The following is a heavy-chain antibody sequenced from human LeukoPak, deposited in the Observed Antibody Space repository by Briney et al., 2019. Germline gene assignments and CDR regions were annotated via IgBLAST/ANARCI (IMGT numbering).Heavy chain of an antibody. D-gene: IGHD3-22*01. CDR2: IIPIFGTA. CDR3: ARAQVGQENYYDSSGYYALDY. CDR1: GGTFSSYA. J-gene: IGHJ4*02. V-gene: IGHV1-69*13. Sequence: SVKVSCKASGGTFSSYAISWVRQAPGQGLEWTAGIIPIFGTANYAQKFQGRVTITADESTSTAYMELSSLRSEDTAVYYCARAQVGQENYYDSSGYYALDYWGQGTLVTVSS.